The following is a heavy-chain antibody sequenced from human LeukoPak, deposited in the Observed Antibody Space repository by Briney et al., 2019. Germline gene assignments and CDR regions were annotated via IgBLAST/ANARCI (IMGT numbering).Heavy chain of an antibody. J-gene: IGHJ6*03. D-gene: IGHD3-3*01. V-gene: IGHV4-39*01. CDR3: ARILAYYYYYYMDV. Sequence: KPSETLSLTCTVSGGSLSSSSYYWGWIRPPPGKGLEGVGSIYYSGSTYYNPSLKSRVTISVDTSKNQFSLKLSSVTAADTAVYYCARILAYYYYYYMDVWGKGTTVTVSS. CDR1: GGSLSSSSYY. CDR2: IYYSGST.